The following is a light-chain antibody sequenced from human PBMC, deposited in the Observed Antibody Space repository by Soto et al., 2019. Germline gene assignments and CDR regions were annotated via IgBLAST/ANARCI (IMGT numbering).Light chain of an antibody. CDR2: AAS. CDR1: QSISTY. Sequence: DIQMTQSPSSLSASVGDRVTITCRAGQSISTYLNWYQQKPGEAPKLLIYAASSLQSGVPSRFSGSGSGTDFTLTISILDPEDFATYYCQHSYTTPITFGQGTRLEIK. J-gene: IGKJ5*01. CDR3: QHSYTTPIT. V-gene: IGKV1-39*01.